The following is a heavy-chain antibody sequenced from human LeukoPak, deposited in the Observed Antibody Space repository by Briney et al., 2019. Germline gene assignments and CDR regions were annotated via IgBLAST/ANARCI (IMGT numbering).Heavy chain of an antibody. J-gene: IGHJ6*03. Sequence: PETLSLTCTVPGGSISSSSYYWGWIRQPPGKGLEWIGSIYYSGSTYYNPSLKSRVTISVDTSKNQFSLKLSSVTAADTAVYYCARQPPYDSSGHDTLFYYYMDVWGKGTTVTVSS. D-gene: IGHD3-22*01. CDR2: IYYSGST. V-gene: IGHV4-39*01. CDR1: GGSISSSSYY. CDR3: ARQPPYDSSGHDTLFYYYMDV.